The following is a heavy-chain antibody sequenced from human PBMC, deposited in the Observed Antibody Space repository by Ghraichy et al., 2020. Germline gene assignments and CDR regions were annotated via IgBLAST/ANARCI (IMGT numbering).Heavy chain of an antibody. D-gene: IGHD6-6*01. J-gene: IGHJ6*03. CDR1: GYTFTSYG. CDR3: ASVAYSSSNRQNYYYYRDV. CDR2: ISAYNGNT. V-gene: IGHV1-18*01. Sequence: ASVKVSCQASGYTFTSYGISWVRQAPGQGLEWMGWISAYNGNTNYAQKLQGRVTMTTDTSTSTAYMELRSRRSDDTAVYYCASVAYSSSNRQNYYYYRDVWSKGSTVTVSS.